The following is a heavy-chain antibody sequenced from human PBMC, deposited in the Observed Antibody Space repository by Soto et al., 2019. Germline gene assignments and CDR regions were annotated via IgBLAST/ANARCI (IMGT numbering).Heavy chain of an antibody. J-gene: IGHJ4*02. D-gene: IGHD5-12*01. CDR3: AKDASRGYSGYDLDY. CDR2: ISYDGSNK. CDR1: GFTFSSYG. V-gene: IGHV3-30*18. Sequence: QVQLVESGGGVVQPGRSLRLSCAASGFTFSSYGMHWVRQAPGKGLELVAVISYDGSNKYYADSVKGRFTISRDNSKNTLYLQMNSLRAEDTAVYYCAKDASRGYSGYDLDYWGQGTLVTVSS.